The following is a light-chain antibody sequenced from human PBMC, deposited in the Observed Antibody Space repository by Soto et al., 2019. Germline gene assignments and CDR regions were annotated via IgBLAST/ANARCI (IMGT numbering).Light chain of an antibody. V-gene: IGKV3-11*01. CDR1: QSVSSY. CDR3: QQRSNWPPDT. J-gene: IGKJ5*01. Sequence: EILLTQSPGTLSLSPGERATLSCRASQSVSSYLAWYQQKPGQAPRLLIYDASNRATGIPARFSGSGSGTDFTLTISSLEPEDFAVYYCQQRSNWPPDTFGQGTRLEIK. CDR2: DAS.